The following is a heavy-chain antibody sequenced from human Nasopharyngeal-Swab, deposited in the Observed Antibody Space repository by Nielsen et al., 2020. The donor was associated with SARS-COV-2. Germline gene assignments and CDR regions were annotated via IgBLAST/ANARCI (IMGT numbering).Heavy chain of an antibody. Sequence: GSLRLSCTVSGGSISSYYWSWIRQPPGKGLEWIGYIYYSGSTNYNPSLKSRVTISVDTSKNQFSLKLSSVTAADTAVYYCARAGGAMTSRFDYWGQGTLVTVSS. CDR3: ARAGGAMTSRFDY. CDR1: GGSISSYY. D-gene: IGHD3-10*01. V-gene: IGHV4-59*01. CDR2: IYYSGST. J-gene: IGHJ4*02.